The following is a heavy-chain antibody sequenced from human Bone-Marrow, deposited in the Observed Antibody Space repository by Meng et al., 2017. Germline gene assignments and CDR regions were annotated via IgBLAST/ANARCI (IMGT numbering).Heavy chain of an antibody. CDR1: GYTLSSDG. Sequence: QGQLVQAGAEVKKPGASVKVSCEASGYTLSSDGFSWVRQAPGQGLEWLGWINTYNGKTDYAQKFQGRITMTTDTFTSTAYMELRNLRSDDTAVYYCAREDSLDYWGQGTLVTVSS. J-gene: IGHJ4*02. CDR3: AREDSLDY. CDR2: INTYNGKT. V-gene: IGHV1-18*01.